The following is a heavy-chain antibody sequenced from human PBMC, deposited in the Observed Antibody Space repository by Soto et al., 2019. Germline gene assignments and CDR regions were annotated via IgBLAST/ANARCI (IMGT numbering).Heavy chain of an antibody. CDR1: GFSLSNARMG. J-gene: IGHJ5*02. CDR3: ARIRESIAAAGPYNWFDP. V-gene: IGHV2-26*01. D-gene: IGHD6-13*01. CDR2: IFSNDEK. Sequence: QVTLKESGPVLVKPTETLTLTCTVSGFSLSNARMGVSWIRQPPGKALEWLAHIFSNDEKSYSTSLKSRLTISKDTSKSQVVLTMTNMDPVDTATYYCARIRESIAAAGPYNWFDPWGQGTLVTVSS.